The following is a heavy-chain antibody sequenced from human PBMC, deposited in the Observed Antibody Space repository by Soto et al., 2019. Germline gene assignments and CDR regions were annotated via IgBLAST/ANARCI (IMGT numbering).Heavy chain of an antibody. D-gene: IGHD2-21*01. J-gene: IGHJ5*01. Sequence: SETLSLTCAVSGVSMHNSHSFWGWIRQPPGKGLEFIGNVYYSGGAHYNPSLKSRVAISVDTANNQVSLKMSSVTAADTAVYYCGRVVEGATRHTDFDSWGQGTLVTVSS. CDR2: VYYSGGA. CDR1: GVSMHNSHSF. V-gene: IGHV4-39*01. CDR3: GRVVEGATRHTDFDS.